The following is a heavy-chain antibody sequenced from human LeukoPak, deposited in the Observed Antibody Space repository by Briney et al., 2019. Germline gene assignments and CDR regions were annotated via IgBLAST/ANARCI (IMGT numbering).Heavy chain of an antibody. V-gene: IGHV3-30-3*01. CDR2: MSYDGSNK. J-gene: IGHJ4*02. Sequence: GGSLRLSCAASGFTFSSYAMHWVRQAPGKGLEWVAVMSYDGSNKYYADSVKGRFTISRDNSKNTLYLQMNSLRAEDTAVYYCAGDSFDYWGQGTLVTVSS. CDR1: GFTFSSYA. CDR3: AGDSFDY.